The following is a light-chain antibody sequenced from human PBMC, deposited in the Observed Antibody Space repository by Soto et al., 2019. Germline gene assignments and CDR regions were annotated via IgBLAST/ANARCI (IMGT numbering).Light chain of an antibody. J-gene: IGLJ3*02. CDR1: SSDIGDSNY. V-gene: IGLV2-8*01. Sequence: QSVLTQPASVSGSPGQSITISCTGTSSDIGDSNYNFVSWYQQPPGKAPKLIIFEVDKRPSGVPNRFSGSRSGDKASLTVSGLQTEDEGLYYCAAHAGGNTWLFGGGTKLTVL. CDR3: AAHAGGNTWL. CDR2: EVD.